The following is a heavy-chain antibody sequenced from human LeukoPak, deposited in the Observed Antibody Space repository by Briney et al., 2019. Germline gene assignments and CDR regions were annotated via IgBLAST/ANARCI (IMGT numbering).Heavy chain of an antibody. CDR3: ARDVPHNWFDT. Sequence: HPGGSLRLSCAASGLTFCNNWMHWVRHGPGKGLVWISRINSDGGGAIYADSVKGRFTVSRDNAKNTLYLQMNSLRAEDTAVYYCARDVPHNWFDTWGQGTLVTVSS. J-gene: IGHJ5*02. CDR1: GLTFCNNW. V-gene: IGHV3-74*01. CDR2: INSDGGGA.